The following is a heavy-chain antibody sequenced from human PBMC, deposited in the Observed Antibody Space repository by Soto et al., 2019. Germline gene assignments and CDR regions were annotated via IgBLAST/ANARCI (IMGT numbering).Heavy chain of an antibody. V-gene: IGHV3-21*01. CDR2: ISSSSSYI. Sequence: GSLRLSCAASGFTFSSYSMNWVRQAPGKGLEWVSSISSSSSYIYYADSVKGRFTISRDNAKNSLYLQMNSLRAEDTAVYYCARDLAALELPEPYYFDYWGQGTLVTVSS. CDR1: GFTFSSYS. D-gene: IGHD1-7*01. J-gene: IGHJ4*02. CDR3: ARDLAALELPEPYYFDY.